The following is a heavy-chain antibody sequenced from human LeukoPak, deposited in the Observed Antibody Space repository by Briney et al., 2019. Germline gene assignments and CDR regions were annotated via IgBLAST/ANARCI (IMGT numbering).Heavy chain of an antibody. D-gene: IGHD1-7*01. J-gene: IGHJ6*03. V-gene: IGHV1-2*02. CDR1: GYTFTGYY. CDR3: ARDHKWNYGHMDV. Sequence: ASVKVSCKASGYTFTGYYMHWVRQAPGQGLEWMGWINPYSGDTNYAQRFQGRVTMPRETSMSPAYMELSRLRSEDTAVYYCARDHKWNYGHMDVWGKGTTVTVSS. CDR2: INPYSGDT.